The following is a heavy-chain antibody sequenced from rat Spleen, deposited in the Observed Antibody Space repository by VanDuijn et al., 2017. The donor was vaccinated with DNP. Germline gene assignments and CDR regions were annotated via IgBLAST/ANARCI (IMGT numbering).Heavy chain of an antibody. V-gene: IGHV5-7*01. J-gene: IGHJ3*01. CDR3: ARHGSFNWFPY. CDR1: GFTFSDYN. CDR2: ISYDGRST. D-gene: IGHD1-3*01. Sequence: EVQLVESGGGLVQPGRSLKLSCTVSGFTFSDYNMAWVRQAPKKGLEWVATISYDGRSTSHRDSVTGRFTISRDNAKSSLYLQMISLKSEDSATYYCARHGSFNWFPYWGQGTLVTVSS.